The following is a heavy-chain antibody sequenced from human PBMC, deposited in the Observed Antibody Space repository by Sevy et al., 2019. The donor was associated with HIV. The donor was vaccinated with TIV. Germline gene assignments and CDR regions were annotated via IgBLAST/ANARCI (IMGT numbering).Heavy chain of an antibody. Sequence: GGSLRLSCAASGFSVGSYSMNWVRQAPGKGMEWVSFISFTTNNTYYVDSVKGRFTISRDNAKNSVYLQMNSLRAEDTAVYYCSSGGGYWGQGTLVTVSS. CDR2: ISFTTNNT. D-gene: IGHD3-16*01. CDR3: SSGGGY. V-gene: IGHV3-21*01. J-gene: IGHJ4*02. CDR1: GFSVGSYS.